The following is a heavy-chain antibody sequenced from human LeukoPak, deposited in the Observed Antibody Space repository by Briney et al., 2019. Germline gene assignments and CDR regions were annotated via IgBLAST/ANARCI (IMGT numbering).Heavy chain of an antibody. Sequence: PGGSLRLSCAASGFTFSTYTMTWVRQAPGKGLEWVSGISGGRGTYYADSVKGRFTISRDNSKKTLYLQMNSLRAEDTAIYYCAEEDRNCGSGCLYLLDSWGQGTLVTVSS. V-gene: IGHV3-23*01. CDR2: ISGGRGT. D-gene: IGHD2-21*01. J-gene: IGHJ4*02. CDR1: GFTFSTYT. CDR3: AEEDRNCGSGCLYLLDS.